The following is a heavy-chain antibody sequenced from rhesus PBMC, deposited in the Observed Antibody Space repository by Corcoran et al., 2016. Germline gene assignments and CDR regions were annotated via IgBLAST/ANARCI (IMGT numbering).Heavy chain of an antibody. D-gene: IGHD6-25*01. Sequence: QVKLQESGPGLVTPLETLSLTCAVSGGSISGGYYYWSWIRQPPAKGVEWIGGIYRSNGNTSYNPSLKSRVNISKDTSKNQFSLKLSSVTAADTAVYYCARDPYSGSWGFDYWGQGVLVTVSS. V-gene: IGHV4S12*01. J-gene: IGHJ4*01. CDR2: IYRSNGNT. CDR3: ARDPYSGSWGFDY. CDR1: GGSISGGYYY.